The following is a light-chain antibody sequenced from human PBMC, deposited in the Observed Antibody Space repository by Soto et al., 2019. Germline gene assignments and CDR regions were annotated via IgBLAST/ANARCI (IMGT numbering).Light chain of an antibody. CDR3: HSYDSSMSGSV. J-gene: IGLJ3*02. V-gene: IGLV1-40*01. CDR2: RNN. CDR1: SSNIGAGYD. Sequence: QSVLTQPPSVSGAPGQRVTISCTGSSSNIGAGYDVYWYQQLPGTAPKLLIYRNNNRPSGVPDRFSGSKSGTSASLAITGLQADDEADYYCHSYDSSMSGSVFGGGTKLTVL.